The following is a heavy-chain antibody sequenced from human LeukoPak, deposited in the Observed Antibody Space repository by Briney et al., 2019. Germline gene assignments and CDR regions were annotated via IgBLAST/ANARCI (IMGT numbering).Heavy chain of an antibody. CDR1: GYTFTGYY. CDR2: INPNSGDT. J-gene: IGHJ5*02. CDR3: ARFLTMVTTWGGFDP. D-gene: IGHD4-17*01. V-gene: IGHV1-2*02. Sequence: ASVKVSCKASGYTFTGYYIHWVRQAPGQGLEWMGWINPNSGDTNYAQKFQGRVTMTRDTSIRTVYMGLSRLRYDDTATYYCARFLTMVTTWGGFDPWGQGTLVTVSS.